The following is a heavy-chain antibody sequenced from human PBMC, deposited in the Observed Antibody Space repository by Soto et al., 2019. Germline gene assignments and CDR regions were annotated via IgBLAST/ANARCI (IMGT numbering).Heavy chain of an antibody. V-gene: IGHV1-3*01. CDR1: GYTFTGYA. J-gene: IGHJ4*02. D-gene: IGHD1-7*01. CDR3: ARDGVSSTEYTWNYGTYFDY. CDR2: INAGNGNT. Sequence: ASVKVSCKASGYTFTGYAMHWVRQAPGQRLEWMAWINAGNGNTKYSQKFQGRVTITRDTSASTAYMELNSLRPDDTAMYYCARDGVSSTEYTWNYGTYFDYWGPGALVTVSS.